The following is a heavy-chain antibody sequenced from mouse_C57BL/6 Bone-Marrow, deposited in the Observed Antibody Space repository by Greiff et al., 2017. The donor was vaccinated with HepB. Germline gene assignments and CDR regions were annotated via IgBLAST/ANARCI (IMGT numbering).Heavy chain of an antibody. Sequence: VQLQQPGAELVKPGASVKLSCKASGYTFTSYWMHWVKQRPGQGLVWIGMIHPNSGSTNYNEKFKSKATLTVDKSSSTAYMQLSSLTSEDSAVYYCARDYGSSLDDWGQGTTLTVSS. CDR1: GYTFTSYW. D-gene: IGHD1-1*01. V-gene: IGHV1-64*01. J-gene: IGHJ2*01. CDR2: IHPNSGST. CDR3: ARDYGSSLDD.